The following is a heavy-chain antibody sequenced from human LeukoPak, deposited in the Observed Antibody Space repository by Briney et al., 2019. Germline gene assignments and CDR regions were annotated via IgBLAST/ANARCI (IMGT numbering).Heavy chain of an antibody. CDR1: GGSISSSSYY. J-gene: IGHJ3*02. CDR3: AREVRGEAFDI. V-gene: IGHV4-30-4*08. D-gene: IGHD3-10*01. Sequence: PSETLSLTCTVSGGSISSSSYYWSWIRQPPGKGLEWIGYIYYSGSTYYNPSLKSRVTISVDTSKNQFSLKLSSVTAADTAVYYCAREVRGEAFDIWGQGTMVTVSS. CDR2: IYYSGST.